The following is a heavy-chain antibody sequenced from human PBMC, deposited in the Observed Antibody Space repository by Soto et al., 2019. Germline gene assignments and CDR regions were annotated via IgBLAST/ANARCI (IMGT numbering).Heavy chain of an antibody. Sequence: SETLSLTCAVYGGSFSGYYWSWIRQPPGKGLEWIGEINHSGSTNYNPSLKSRVTISVDTSKNQFSLKLSSVTAADTAVYYCARARYYYDSSGYYSTKHLFDYWGQGTLVT. J-gene: IGHJ4*02. CDR3: ARARYYYDSSGYYSTKHLFDY. CDR1: GGSFSGYY. CDR2: INHSGST. D-gene: IGHD3-22*01. V-gene: IGHV4-34*01.